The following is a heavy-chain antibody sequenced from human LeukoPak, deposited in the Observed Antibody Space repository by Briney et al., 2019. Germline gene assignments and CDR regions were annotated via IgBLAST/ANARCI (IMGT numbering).Heavy chain of an antibody. CDR1: GFAFRNYD. Sequence: GGSLRLSCAAAGFAFRNYDMIWVRQAPGRGLEWVSGITTDGSGAYYADSVKGRFTVSRDNSKNTVFLQMNSLRGEDAAIYYCAKGVLGAGSLLEYFQHWGQGTLVTVSS. CDR3: AKGVLGAGSLLEYFQH. CDR2: ITTDGSGA. V-gene: IGHV3-23*01. J-gene: IGHJ1*01. D-gene: IGHD3-10*01.